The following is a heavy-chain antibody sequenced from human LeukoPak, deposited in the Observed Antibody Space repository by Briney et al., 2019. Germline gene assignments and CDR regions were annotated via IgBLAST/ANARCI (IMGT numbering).Heavy chain of an antibody. V-gene: IGHV4-59*01. J-gene: IGHJ6*02. CDR3: ARDTGHQLSRRNYYAMDV. CDR1: GGSMSSYY. D-gene: IGHD2-2*01. CDR2: IYYSGTT. Sequence: SETLSLTCTVSGGSMSSYYWSWIRQPPGKGLEWIGYIYYSGTTNYNPSLESRVTISVDTSKNQFSLKLSSVTAADTAVYYCARDTGHQLSRRNYYAMDVWGQGTTVTVSS.